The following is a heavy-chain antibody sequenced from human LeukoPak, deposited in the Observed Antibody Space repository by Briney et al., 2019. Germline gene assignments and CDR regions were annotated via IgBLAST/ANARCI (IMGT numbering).Heavy chain of an antibody. CDR2: IRYDGSNK. V-gene: IGHV3-30*02. D-gene: IGHD3-16*01. Sequence: GGSLRLSCAASGFIFSNYGMSWVRQAPGKGLEWVAFIRYDGSNKYYADSVKGRFTISRDNSKNTLYLQMNSLRAEDTAVYYCAKDFSKWGSWFDYWGEGTLVTVSS. CDR1: GFIFSNYG. CDR3: AKDFSKWGSWFDY. J-gene: IGHJ4*02.